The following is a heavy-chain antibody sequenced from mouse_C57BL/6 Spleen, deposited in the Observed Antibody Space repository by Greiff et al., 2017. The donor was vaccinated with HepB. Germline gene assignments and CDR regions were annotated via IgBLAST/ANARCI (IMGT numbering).Heavy chain of an antibody. CDR2: INPNNGGT. CDR1: GYTFTDYY. V-gene: IGHV1-26*01. D-gene: IGHD3-3*01. Sequence: VQLQQSGPELVKPGASVKISCKASGYTFTDYYMNWVKQSHGKSLEWIGDINPNNGGTSYNQKFKGKATLTVDKSSSTAYMELRSLTSEDSAVYYCARGEAGDVGYYAMDYWGQGTSVTVSS. J-gene: IGHJ4*01. CDR3: ARGEAGDVGYYAMDY.